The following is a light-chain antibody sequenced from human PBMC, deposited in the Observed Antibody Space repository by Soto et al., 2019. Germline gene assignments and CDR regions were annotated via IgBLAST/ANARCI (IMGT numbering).Light chain of an antibody. V-gene: IGKV3-20*01. CDR1: QRLSSSY. CDR3: QQHRT. J-gene: IGKJ1*01. CDR2: GAS. Sequence: IVLTHSPGTLALSPCERATLSCRATQRLSSSYLAWYQQKPGQAPRLLIYGASTRAAGIPDRFTGSGSGTEFTLTISRLEPEDFAVYFCQQHRTFGQGTKVDIK.